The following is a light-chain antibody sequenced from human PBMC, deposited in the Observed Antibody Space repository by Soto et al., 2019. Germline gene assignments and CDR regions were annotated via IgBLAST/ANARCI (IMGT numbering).Light chain of an antibody. Sequence: DIQVTQSPSSVSASVGDRVTITCRASQDISSWLAWCQQKPGKAPKLLIYAASRLQSGVPSRFSGSGSGTGFTLTISSLQPEDFATYYCQQANSFPRTFGQGTKVEIK. V-gene: IGKV1D-12*01. J-gene: IGKJ1*01. CDR2: AAS. CDR3: QQANSFPRT. CDR1: QDISSW.